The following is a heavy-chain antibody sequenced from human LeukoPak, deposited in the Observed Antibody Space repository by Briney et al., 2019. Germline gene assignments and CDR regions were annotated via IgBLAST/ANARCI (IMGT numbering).Heavy chain of an antibody. CDR3: AKHPYYYDSSGYSGY. CDR1: GFTFSSYA. J-gene: IGHJ4*02. Sequence: GGSLRLSCAASGFTFSSYAMSWVRQAPGKGLEWVSAISGSGGSTYYADSVKGRFTISRDNSKNTLYLQMNSLRAEDTAVYYCAKHPYYYDSSGYSGYRGQGTLVTVSS. CDR2: ISGSGGST. D-gene: IGHD3-22*01. V-gene: IGHV3-23*01.